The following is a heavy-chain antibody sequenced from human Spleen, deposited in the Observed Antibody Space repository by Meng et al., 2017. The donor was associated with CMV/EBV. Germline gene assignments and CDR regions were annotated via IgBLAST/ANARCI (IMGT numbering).Heavy chain of an antibody. CDR1: GFTFSSYW. D-gene: IGHD2-2*01. V-gene: IGHV3-74*01. CDR2: INSDGSST. CDR3: ARDLVVPATIQYYYHNYGMDV. J-gene: IGHJ6*02. Sequence: GGSLRLSCAASGFTFSSYWMHWVRQAPGKGLVWVSRINSDGSSTSYADSVKGRFTISRDNSKNTLSLEMNSLRVEDTAVYYCARDLVVPATIQYYYHNYGMDVWGQGTTVTVSS.